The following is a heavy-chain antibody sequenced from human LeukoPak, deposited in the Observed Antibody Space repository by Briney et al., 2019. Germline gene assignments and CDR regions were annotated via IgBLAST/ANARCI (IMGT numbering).Heavy chain of an antibody. V-gene: IGHV3-7*01. Sequence: GGSLRLSCAASGFTFSNYRMSWVRQAPGKGLEWVASIKQDGSEKDYVDSVKGRFTISRDNAKNSLYLQMNSLRAEDTAVYYCARKFQGFDYWGQGTLVTVSS. CDR2: IKQDGSEK. J-gene: IGHJ4*02. CDR3: ARKFQGFDY. CDR1: GFTFSNYR.